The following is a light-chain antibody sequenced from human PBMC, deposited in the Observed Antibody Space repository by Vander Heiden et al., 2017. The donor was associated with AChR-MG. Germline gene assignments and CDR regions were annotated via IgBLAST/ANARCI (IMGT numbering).Light chain of an antibody. CDR2: AAS. V-gene: IGKV1-39*01. CDR3: QQSDSTPLT. Sequence: DIQMTQSPSSLSASVGDRVTITCRASQSISSYLNWYQQKPGKARKLLIYAASSLQSGVPSRFSGSGSGTDFTLTISRLQPEDFATYYCQQSDSTPLTFGGGTKVEIK. CDR1: QSISSY. J-gene: IGKJ4*01.